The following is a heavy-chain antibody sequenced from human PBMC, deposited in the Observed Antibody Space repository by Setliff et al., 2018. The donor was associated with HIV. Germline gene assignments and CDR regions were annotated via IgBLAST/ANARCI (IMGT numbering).Heavy chain of an antibody. D-gene: IGHD2-21*02. J-gene: IGHJ5*02. CDR1: GASITTDTYY. CDR3: ARHDCGGDCSINWFDP. Sequence: ETLSLTCTVSGASITTDTYYWAWIRQPPGKGLEWIGSIYHRGSTHHNPSLKSRVTFSVDTSKNQFSLKLSSVTAADTAVYYCARHDCGGDCSINWFDPWGQGTLVTVSS. V-gene: IGHV4-39*01. CDR2: IYHRGST.